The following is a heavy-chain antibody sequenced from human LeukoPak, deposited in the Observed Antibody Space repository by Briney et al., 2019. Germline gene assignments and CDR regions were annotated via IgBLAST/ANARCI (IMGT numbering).Heavy chain of an antibody. D-gene: IGHD6-13*01. CDR3: TRDWGRVAAGIDY. CDR2: IKTDGSEK. Sequence: PGGSLRLSCAASGFTFSSYWMSWVRQAPGKGLEWVANIKTDGSEKYYVDSVKGRFTISRDNAKNSLSLQMNSLSAEDTAVYYCTRDWGRVAAGIDYWGQGTLVTVSS. J-gene: IGHJ4*02. V-gene: IGHV3-7*01. CDR1: GFTFSSYW.